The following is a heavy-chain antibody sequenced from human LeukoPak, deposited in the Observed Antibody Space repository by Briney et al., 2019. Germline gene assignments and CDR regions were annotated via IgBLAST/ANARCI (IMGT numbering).Heavy chain of an antibody. CDR2: ISDSGGST. D-gene: IGHD2-8*01. CDR3: ARGYCTNAVCPIDY. CDR1: GFPFSSYA. J-gene: IGHJ4*02. V-gene: IGHV3-64D*09. Sequence: GGSLRLSCSASGFPFSSYAMHWVRQAPGKGLEYVSAISDSGGSTYYADSVKGRFTISRDNSKNTLYLQMSSLRAEDTAVYYCARGYCTNAVCPIDYWGQGTLVTVSS.